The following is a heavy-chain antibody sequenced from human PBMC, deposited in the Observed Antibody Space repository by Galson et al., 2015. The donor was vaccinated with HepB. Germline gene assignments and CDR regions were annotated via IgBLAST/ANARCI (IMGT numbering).Heavy chain of an antibody. Sequence: SLRLSCAASGFTLSSYGMHWVRQAPGKGLEWVAVIWYDGSNKYYADSVKGRFTISRDNSKNTLYLQMNSLRAEDTAVYYCARARYSSGWYFDYWGQGTLVTVSS. D-gene: IGHD6-19*01. CDR2: IWYDGSNK. V-gene: IGHV3-33*01. CDR3: ARARYSSGWYFDY. CDR1: GFTLSSYG. J-gene: IGHJ4*02.